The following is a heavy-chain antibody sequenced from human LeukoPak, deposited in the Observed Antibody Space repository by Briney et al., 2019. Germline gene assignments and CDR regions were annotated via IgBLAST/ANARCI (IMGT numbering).Heavy chain of an antibody. CDR2: INPNSGGT. D-gene: IGHD2-8*02. Sequence: ASVKVSCKASGYTFTGYYMHWVRQAPGQGLEWMGWINPNSGGTNYAQKFQGRVTMTRDTSISTAYKELSRLRSDDTAVYYCARDRRGTGNSFDYWGQGTLVTVSS. CDR3: ARDRRGTGNSFDY. V-gene: IGHV1-2*02. CDR1: GYTFTGYY. J-gene: IGHJ4*02.